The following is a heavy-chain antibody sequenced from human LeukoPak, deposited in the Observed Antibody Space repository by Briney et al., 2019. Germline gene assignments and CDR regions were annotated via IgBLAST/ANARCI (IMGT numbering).Heavy chain of an antibody. CDR2: IIPILDVA. Sequence: SVKVSCKASGGSFNTYVITWVRQAPGQGLEWMGRIIPILDVANFAQKFQGRVTITADKSTSTAYMELRSLRSDDTAVYYCARDKGLIAAAPRRAFDIWGQGTMVTVSS. D-gene: IGHD6-13*01. J-gene: IGHJ3*02. V-gene: IGHV1-69*04. CDR1: GGSFNTYV. CDR3: ARDKGLIAAAPRRAFDI.